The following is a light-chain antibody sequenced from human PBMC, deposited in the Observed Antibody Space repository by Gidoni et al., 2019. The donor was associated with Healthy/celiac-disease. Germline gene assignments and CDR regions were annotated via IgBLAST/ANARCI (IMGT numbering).Light chain of an antibody. V-gene: IGKV1-39*01. CDR3: QQSYSTPRT. CDR2: AAS. J-gene: IGKJ1*01. Sequence: DIQMTQSPSSLSASVGDRVPITCRASQSISSYLNWYQQKPGKAPKLLIYAASSLQSGVPSRFSGSGSGTDCTLTSSSLQPEDFATYYCQQSYSTPRTFGQXTKVEIK. CDR1: QSISSY.